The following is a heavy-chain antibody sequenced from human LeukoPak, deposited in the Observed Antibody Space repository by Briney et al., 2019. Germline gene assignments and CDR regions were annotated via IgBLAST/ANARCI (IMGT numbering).Heavy chain of an antibody. CDR1: GYNFADYH. J-gene: IGHJ5*02. CDR3: ARDPDSGPDL. Sequence: ASVKVSCKASGYNFADYHAHWVRQAPGQGLEWMGSLNPNTGDTLLAQKFQGRVTMTRYTSITVGYMELSSLTFDDTGVYYCARDPDSGPDLWGQGTLVTVAS. CDR2: LNPNTGDT. D-gene: IGHD2-15*01. V-gene: IGHV1-2*02.